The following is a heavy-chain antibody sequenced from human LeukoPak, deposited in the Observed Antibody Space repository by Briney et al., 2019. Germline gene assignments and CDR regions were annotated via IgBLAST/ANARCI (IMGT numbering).Heavy chain of an antibody. CDR1: GFAFNTYA. Sequence: GGSLRLSCAASGFAFNTYAMHWVCKAPAQGQEWVALIWHDGSHKFYSNSVRGQFTISRDTSNNSVSLQMTNLRPEDTAVYYCAREIFGSGSYPDLWGQGTLVTVSS. V-gene: IGHV3-33*01. J-gene: IGHJ4*02. CDR3: AREIFGSGSYPDL. D-gene: IGHD3-10*01. CDR2: IWHDGSHK.